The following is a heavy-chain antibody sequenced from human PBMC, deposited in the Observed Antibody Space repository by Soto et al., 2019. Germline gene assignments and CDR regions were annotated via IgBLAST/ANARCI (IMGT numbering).Heavy chain of an antibody. D-gene: IGHD6-13*01. V-gene: IGHV3-7*03. CDR2: IKQDGSEK. Sequence: VSRRLSCAASGFTFSSYGMSWVRQAPGKGLEWVANIKQDGSEKYYVDSVKGRFTISRDNAKNSLYLQMNSLRSDDTAVYYCARVGYCSSCEGPDAFDIWGQGTMVTVSS. CDR1: GFTFSSYG. J-gene: IGHJ3*02. CDR3: ARVGYCSSCEGPDAFDI.